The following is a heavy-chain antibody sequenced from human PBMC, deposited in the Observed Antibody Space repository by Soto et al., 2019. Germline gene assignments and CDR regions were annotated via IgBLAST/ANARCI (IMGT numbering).Heavy chain of an antibody. CDR2: MYYSGST. CDR3: ARQPYDTSDYFDY. D-gene: IGHD3-22*01. CDR1: GDSLNSRGYY. J-gene: IGHJ4*02. Sequence: SETLSLTCTVSGDSLNSRGYYWAWIRQPPGKGLEWIGSMYYSGSTDYNPSLKSRVTISVDTSRIHFSLKLISVTAADTAVYYCARQPYDTSDYFDYWGQGTLVT. V-gene: IGHV4-39*01.